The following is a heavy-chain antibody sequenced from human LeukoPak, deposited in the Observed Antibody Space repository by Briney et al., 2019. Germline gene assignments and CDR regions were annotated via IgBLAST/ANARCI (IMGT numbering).Heavy chain of an antibody. V-gene: IGHV3-9*01. CDR1: GVTLDDYA. CDR2: GSWNGGNM. CDR3: AKGRNSRSWSGDGMDV. J-gene: IGHJ6*02. Sequence: GGSLRLSCITCGVTLDDYAIHWLRQAPGKGLEWVSGGSWNGGNMGYADSVKGRFITSRDNAKNSLYLLMNSLRPEDTAFYYCAKGRNSRSWSGDGMDVWGQGTTVTVSS. D-gene: IGHD1-26*01.